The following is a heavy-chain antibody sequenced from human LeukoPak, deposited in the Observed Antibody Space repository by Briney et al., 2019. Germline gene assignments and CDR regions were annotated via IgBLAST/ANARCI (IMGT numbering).Heavy chain of an antibody. Sequence: GGSLRLSCAASGFTFSSYSMNWVRQAPGKGLEWVSSISSSSSYIYYAYSVKGRFTISRDNAKNSLYLQMNSLRAEDTAVYYCARLSRYCSGGSCDYYYYYMDVWGKGTTVTVSS. V-gene: IGHV3-21*01. CDR1: GFTFSSYS. CDR3: ARLSRYCSGGSCDYYYYYMDV. D-gene: IGHD2-15*01. CDR2: ISSSSSYI. J-gene: IGHJ6*03.